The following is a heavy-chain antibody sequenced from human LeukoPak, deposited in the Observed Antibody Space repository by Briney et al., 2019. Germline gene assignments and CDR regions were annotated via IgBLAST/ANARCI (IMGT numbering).Heavy chain of an antibody. V-gene: IGHV3-30*02. CDR1: GFTFSSDG. Sequence: PGGSLRLSCAASGFTFSSDGMHSVRQAPSKGLEWVAFIRYDGSNKYSADSVKGRFTISRDTSKNTLYQQMNSLRAEDTAVYYCAKESGHCSSTSCYLFWLDPWGQGTLVTVSS. CDR2: IRYDGSNK. J-gene: IGHJ5*02. CDR3: AKESGHCSSTSCYLFWLDP. D-gene: IGHD2-2*01.